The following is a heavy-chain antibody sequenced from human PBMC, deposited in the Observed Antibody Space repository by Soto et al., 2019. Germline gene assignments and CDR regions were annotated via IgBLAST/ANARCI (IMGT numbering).Heavy chain of an antibody. Sequence: EGQLLESGGGSVQPGGSLRLSCAVSGFNLTNYEMNWVRQVPGKGLEWISKIRGSSNNIYYADSVKGRFTISRDNANNLLFLQMNSLRAEDTAFYYCAAEALCGADCYFFEYWGQGTLVTVSS. CDR1: GFNLTNYE. CDR3: AAEALCGADCYFFEY. J-gene: IGHJ4*02. D-gene: IGHD2-21*02. V-gene: IGHV3-48*03. CDR2: IRGSSNNI.